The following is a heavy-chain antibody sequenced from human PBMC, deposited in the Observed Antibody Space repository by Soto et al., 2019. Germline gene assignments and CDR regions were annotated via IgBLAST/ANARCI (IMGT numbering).Heavy chain of an antibody. D-gene: IGHD3-10*01. V-gene: IGHV3-53*01. J-gene: IGHJ4*02. CDR1: GVTVNSNF. Sequence: PGGSLRLSCAVSGVTVNSNFMSWVRQAPGKGLEWVSVIFSGGNADYADSVKGRFIMSRDISKNTLYLQMNSLGAEDTAVYFCVKEFRGAFDYWGQGTLVTVSS. CDR2: IFSGGNA. CDR3: VKEFRGAFDY.